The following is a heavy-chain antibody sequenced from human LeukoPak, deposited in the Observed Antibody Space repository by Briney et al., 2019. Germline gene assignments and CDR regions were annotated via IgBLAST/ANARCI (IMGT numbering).Heavy chain of an antibody. CDR1: GGSITSSRYY. CDR3: ASPREMATIYDAFDV. CDR2: IYYNGDT. Sequence: PSETLSLTCTVSGGSITSSRYYWGWIRQPAGKGLEWIATIYYNGDTYYNPSLKSRVTISVDTSKNQLSLKLTSVTAADTAQYYCASPREMATIYDAFDVWGQGTMVTVSS. J-gene: IGHJ3*01. V-gene: IGHV4-39*01. D-gene: IGHD5-24*01.